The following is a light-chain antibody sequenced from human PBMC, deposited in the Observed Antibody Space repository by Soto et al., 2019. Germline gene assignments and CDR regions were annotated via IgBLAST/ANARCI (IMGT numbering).Light chain of an antibody. CDR3: CSYTTSNTRQIV. CDR1: SSDVVGYNY. J-gene: IGLJ1*01. Sequence: QSALTQPASVSGSPGQSITIPCTGTSSDVVGYNYVSWYQQHPGKAPKFMIYDVSSRPSGVSNRFSGSKSGNTASLTISGLQAEDEADYYCCSYTTSNTRQIVFGTGTKVTVL. V-gene: IGLV2-14*03. CDR2: DVS.